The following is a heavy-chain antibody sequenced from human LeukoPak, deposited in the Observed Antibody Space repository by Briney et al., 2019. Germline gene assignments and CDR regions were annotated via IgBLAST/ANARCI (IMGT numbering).Heavy chain of an antibody. V-gene: IGHV4-39*07. Sequence: PSETLSLTCTVSGGSISISSYYCRWVRQPPGKGVEWIGTIYYSGSTYYNPSLKTRVTISVDTSKNQFSLKLSSVTAADTAVYYCARGGWYPESFQHWGQGALVTVSS. D-gene: IGHD6-19*01. CDR1: GGSISISSYY. J-gene: IGHJ1*01. CDR2: IYYSGST. CDR3: ARGGWYPESFQH.